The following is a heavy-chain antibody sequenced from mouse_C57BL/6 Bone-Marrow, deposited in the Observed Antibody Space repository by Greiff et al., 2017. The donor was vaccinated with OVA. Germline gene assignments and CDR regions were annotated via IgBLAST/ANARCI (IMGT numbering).Heavy chain of an antibody. D-gene: IGHD2-4*01. V-gene: IGHV1-64*01. Sequence: QVQLQQPGAELVKPGASVKLSCKASGYTFTSYWMHWVKQRPGQGLAWIVMIHPNSGSTNYNEKFKSKATLTVDKSYRTAYMQLSSLTSEDSAVEYCAREKVYYDDNWDQGTTLTVSA. J-gene: IGHJ2*01. CDR3: AREKVYYDDN. CDR2: IHPNSGST. CDR1: GYTFTSYW.